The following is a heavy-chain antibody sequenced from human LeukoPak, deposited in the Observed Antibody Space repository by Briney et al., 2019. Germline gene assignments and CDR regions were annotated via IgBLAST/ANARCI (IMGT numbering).Heavy chain of an antibody. V-gene: IGHV1-2*06. CDR3: ARDLSFSYYDSSGPPNY. D-gene: IGHD3-22*01. Sequence: GASVKVCCKASGYTFNGYYMQWLRQAPGQGLEWMGRINPNSGGTNYAQKFQGRVTMTGDTSISTAYMELSRLRSDDTAVYYCARDLSFSYYDSSGPPNYWGQGTLVTVSS. CDR1: GYTFNGYY. J-gene: IGHJ4*02. CDR2: INPNSGGT.